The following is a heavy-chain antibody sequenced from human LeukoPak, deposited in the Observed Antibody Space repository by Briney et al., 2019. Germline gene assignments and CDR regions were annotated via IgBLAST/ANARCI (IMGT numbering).Heavy chain of an antibody. Sequence: ASVTVSCKAPGGTFSSYAISWVRQAPGQGLEWMGGINTNTGNPTYAQGFTGRFVFSLDTSVSTAYLQISSLKAEDTAVYYCARSVAGLVYYYYYMDVWGKGTTVTVSS. CDR2: INTNTGNP. D-gene: IGHD6-19*01. V-gene: IGHV7-4-1*02. J-gene: IGHJ6*03. CDR1: GGTFSSYA. CDR3: ARSVAGLVYYYYYMDV.